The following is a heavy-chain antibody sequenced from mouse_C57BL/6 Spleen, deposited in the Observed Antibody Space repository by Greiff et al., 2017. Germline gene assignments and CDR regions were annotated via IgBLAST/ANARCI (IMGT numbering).Heavy chain of an antibody. CDR1: GFNIKDYY. J-gene: IGHJ2*01. D-gene: IGHD1-1*01. Sequence: EVQLQQSGAELVKPGASVKLSCTASGFNIKDYYMHWVKQRTEQGLEWIGRIDPEDGETKYDPKFQGKATITADTSSNTAYLQLSSLTSEDTAVYYCARLGDISDDGSRWGKSFDYWGQGTTLTVSS. CDR3: ARLGDISDDGSRWGKSFDY. V-gene: IGHV14-2*01. CDR2: IDPEDGET.